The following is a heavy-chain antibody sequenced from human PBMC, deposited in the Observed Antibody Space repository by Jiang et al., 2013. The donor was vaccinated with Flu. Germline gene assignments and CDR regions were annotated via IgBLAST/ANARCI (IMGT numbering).Heavy chain of an antibody. CDR2: ISYDGSNK. Sequence: VQLLESGGGVVQPGRSLRLSCAASGFTFSSYAMHWVRQAPGKGLEWVAVISYDGSNKYYADSVKGRFTISRDNSKNTLYLQMNSLRAEDTAVYYCAREYGGGSPNAFDIWGQGTMVTVSS. J-gene: IGHJ3*02. CDR1: GFTFSSYA. D-gene: IGHD1-26*01. V-gene: IGHV3-30*01. CDR3: AREYGGGSPNAFDI.